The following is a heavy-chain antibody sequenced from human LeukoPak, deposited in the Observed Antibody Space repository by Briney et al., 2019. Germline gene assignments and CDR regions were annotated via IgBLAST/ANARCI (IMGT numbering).Heavy chain of an antibody. CDR3: ARRAAAGLNSFYFDY. J-gene: IGHJ4*02. CDR2: ISAYNGNT. V-gene: IGHV1-18*01. CDR1: GYTFTSYG. D-gene: IGHD6-13*01. Sequence: GASVKVSCKASGYTFTSYGISWVRQAPGQGLEWMGWISAYNGNTNYAQKLQGRVTMTTDTSTSTAYMELRSLRSDDTAVYYCARRAAAGLNSFYFDYWGQGTLVTVSS.